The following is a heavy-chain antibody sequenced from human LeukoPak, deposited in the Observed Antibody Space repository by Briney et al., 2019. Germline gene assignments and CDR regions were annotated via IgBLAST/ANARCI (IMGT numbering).Heavy chain of an antibody. CDR1: GFTFSSYA. CDR2: ITSNGGSP. V-gene: IGHV3-64*02. D-gene: IGHD2-15*01. J-gene: IGHJ4*02. Sequence: QPGGSLRLSCAASGFTFSSYAMHWVRQAPGQGLEYVSAITSNGGSPYYADSVRGRFTISRDNSKNTLYLQMGSLRAEDMAVYYCAREYCSGGDCQSYFDYWGQGTLVTVSS. CDR3: AREYCSGGDCQSYFDY.